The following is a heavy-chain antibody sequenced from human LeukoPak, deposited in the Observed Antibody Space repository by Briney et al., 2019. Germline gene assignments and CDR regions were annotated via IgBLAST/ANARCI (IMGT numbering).Heavy chain of an antibody. CDR2: MSYEGSNK. Sequence: PGGSLRLSCAASGFTFSSYGMHWVRQAPGKGLDWVAVMSYEGSNKYYADSVRGRFTISRDNSKNTLYLQMNSLRTEDTAVYYCARGSQWLATPRFDYWGQGTLVTVSS. CDR1: GFTFSSYG. V-gene: IGHV3-30-3*01. J-gene: IGHJ4*02. D-gene: IGHD6-19*01. CDR3: ARGSQWLATPRFDY.